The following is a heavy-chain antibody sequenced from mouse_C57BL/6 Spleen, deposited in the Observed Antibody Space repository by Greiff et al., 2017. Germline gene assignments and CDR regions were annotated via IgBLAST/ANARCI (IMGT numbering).Heavy chain of an antibody. CDR3: ARGYGNYPSWFAY. CDR1: GYTFTSYW. V-gene: IGHV1-69*01. D-gene: IGHD2-10*02. J-gene: IGHJ3*01. CDR2: IDPSDSYT. Sequence: QVQLQQSGAELVMPGASVKLSCKASGYTFTSYWMHWVKQRPGQGLEWIGEIDPSDSYTNYNQKFKGKSTLTVDKSSSTAYMQLSSLTSEDSAVYYCARGYGNYPSWFAYWGQGTLVTVSA.